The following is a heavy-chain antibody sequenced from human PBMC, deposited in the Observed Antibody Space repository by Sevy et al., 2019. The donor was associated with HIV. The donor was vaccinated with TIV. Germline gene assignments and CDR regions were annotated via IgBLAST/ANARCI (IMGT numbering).Heavy chain of an antibody. CDR2: IPYDGRNE. CDR1: GFIFSNYG. CDR3: AKDRGATTAFDY. V-gene: IGHV3-30*18. Sequence: GGSLRLSCAASGFIFSNYGMHWVRQAPGKGLEWVAVIPYDGRNEYYADSVKGRFTISRDNSKNTLHLQMNSLRAEDTAVYYCAKDRGATTAFDYWGQGTLVTFSS. J-gene: IGHJ4*02. D-gene: IGHD5-12*01.